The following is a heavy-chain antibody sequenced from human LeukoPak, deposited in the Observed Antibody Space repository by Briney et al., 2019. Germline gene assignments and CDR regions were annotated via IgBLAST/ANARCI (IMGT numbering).Heavy chain of an antibody. CDR1: GGSISSYY. Sequence: PSETLSLTCTVSGGSISSYYWSWIRQPAGKGLEWIGRIYTSGSTNYNPSLKSRVTMSVDTSKNQFSLKLSSVTAADTAVYYCARDIHLLTGNNWFDPWGQGTLVAVSS. CDR3: ARDIHLLTGNNWFDP. D-gene: IGHD3-9*01. V-gene: IGHV4-4*07. J-gene: IGHJ5*02. CDR2: IYTSGST.